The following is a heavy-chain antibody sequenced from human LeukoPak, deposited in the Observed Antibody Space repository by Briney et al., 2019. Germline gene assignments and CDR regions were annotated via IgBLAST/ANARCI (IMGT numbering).Heavy chain of an antibody. Sequence: ASVKVSCKPSGYTFTGYYLHWVRQAPGQALEWMGWMNPNSGNTGYAQKFQGRVTMTRNTSISTAYMELSSLRSEDTAVYYCARGRGRLAARHQPHFDYWGQGTLVTVSS. D-gene: IGHD6-6*01. CDR1: GYTFTGYY. V-gene: IGHV1-8*02. CDR2: MNPNSGNT. J-gene: IGHJ4*02. CDR3: ARGRGRLAARHQPHFDY.